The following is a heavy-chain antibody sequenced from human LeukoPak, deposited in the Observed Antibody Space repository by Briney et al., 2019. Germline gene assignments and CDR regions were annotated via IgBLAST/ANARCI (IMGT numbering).Heavy chain of an antibody. CDR2: IIPILGIA. Sequence: ASVKDSCKASGYTFTSYYMHWVRQAPGQGLEWMGRIIPILGIANYAQKFQGRVTITADKSTSTAYMELSSLRSEDTAVYYCARTPEYQLLYWFDPWGQGTLVTVSP. CDR3: ARTPEYQLLYWFDP. J-gene: IGHJ5*02. CDR1: GYTFTSYY. V-gene: IGHV1-69*02. D-gene: IGHD2-2*01.